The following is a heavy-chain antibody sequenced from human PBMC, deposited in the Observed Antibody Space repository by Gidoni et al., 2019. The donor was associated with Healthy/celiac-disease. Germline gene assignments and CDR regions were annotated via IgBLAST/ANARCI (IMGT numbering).Heavy chain of an antibody. Sequence: EVQLVESGGGLVQPGGSLRLSCAASGFTFRDYAMSWVRQAPGKGLEWVSAISSSGSSTYYADSVKGRFIISRDDSKNTLYLQMNSLRAEDTAVYYCAKDWGSGITMIVVTGYWGQGTLVTVSS. V-gene: IGHV3-23*04. CDR3: AKDWGSGITMIVVTGY. D-gene: IGHD3-22*01. J-gene: IGHJ4*02. CDR2: ISSSGSST. CDR1: GFTFRDYA.